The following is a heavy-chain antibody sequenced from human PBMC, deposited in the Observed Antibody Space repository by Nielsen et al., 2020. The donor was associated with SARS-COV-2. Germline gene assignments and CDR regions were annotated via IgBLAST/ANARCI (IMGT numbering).Heavy chain of an antibody. CDR1: GGSFSGYY. CDR2: INHSGST. J-gene: IGHJ6*02. V-gene: IGHV4-34*01. D-gene: IGHD3-9*01. Sequence: SETLSLTCAVYGGSFSGYYWSWIRQLPGKGLEWIGEINHSGSTNYNPSLKSRVTISVDTSKNQFSLKLSSVTAADTAVYYCATEKYVLRYFDWLFYYYGMDVWGQGTTVTVSS. CDR3: ATEKYVLRYFDWLFYYYGMDV.